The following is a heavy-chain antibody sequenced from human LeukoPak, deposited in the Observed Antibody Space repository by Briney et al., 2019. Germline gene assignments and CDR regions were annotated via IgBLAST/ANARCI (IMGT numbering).Heavy chain of an antibody. CDR1: GFTFSDYC. CDR2: IYSGGDT. V-gene: IGHV3-53*01. D-gene: IGHD3-22*01. Sequence: GGSLRLSCAASGFTFSDYCMSWVRQAPGKGLGWVSFIYSGGDTYYADSVKGRFTISRDNSKNTFHLQMNSLRAEDTAVYYCARRAGDYSHPYDYWGQGTLVTVSS. J-gene: IGHJ4*02. CDR3: ARRAGDYSHPYDY.